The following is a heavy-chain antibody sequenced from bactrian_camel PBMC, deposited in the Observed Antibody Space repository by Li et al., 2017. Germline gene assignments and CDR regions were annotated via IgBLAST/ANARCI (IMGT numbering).Heavy chain of an antibody. CDR3: VASLASDCLLKYAYIY. D-gene: IGHD7*01. CDR1: GASHNSYC. V-gene: IGHV3S53*01. J-gene: IGHJ4*01. CDR2: TTSNGKP. Sequence: VQLVESGGGSVQAGGSLTLACVVSGASHNSYCMAWFRQAPGKAREAVAATTSNGKPSYIDSVKGRFTISKDNAKNTVYLQMNSLKPEDTAMYYCVASLASDCLLKYAYIYSGQGTQVTVS.